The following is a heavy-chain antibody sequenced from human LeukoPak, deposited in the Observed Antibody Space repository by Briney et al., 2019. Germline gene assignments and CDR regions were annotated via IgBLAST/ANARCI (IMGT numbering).Heavy chain of an antibody. D-gene: IGHD6-13*01. CDR1: GYTFTSNG. CDR2: IGADSANT. J-gene: IGHJ3*02. V-gene: IGHV1-18*01. CDR3: ARESADSSSWYAFDI. Sequence: ASVKVSCKTSGYTFTSNGISWVRQAPGQGLEWMGWIGADSANTKYAQKLQGRVTMTADTSTTTVYMELRSLRSDDTAVYYCARESADSSSWYAFDIWGQGTMVTVSS.